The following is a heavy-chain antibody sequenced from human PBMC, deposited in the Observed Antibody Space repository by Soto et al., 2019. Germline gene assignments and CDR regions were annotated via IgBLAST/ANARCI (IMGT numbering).Heavy chain of an antibody. J-gene: IGHJ4*02. Sequence: EVQLVESGGGLVKPGGSLRLSCAASGFTFSSYSMNWVRQAPGKGLEWVSSISSSSSYIYYADSVKGRFTISRDNAKNSLYLQMNSLRAEDTAVYYCARDQRYCSGGSCYSGVHPNFDYWGQGTLVTVSS. CDR1: GFTFSSYS. CDR2: ISSSSSYI. V-gene: IGHV3-21*01. D-gene: IGHD2-15*01. CDR3: ARDQRYCSGGSCYSGVHPNFDY.